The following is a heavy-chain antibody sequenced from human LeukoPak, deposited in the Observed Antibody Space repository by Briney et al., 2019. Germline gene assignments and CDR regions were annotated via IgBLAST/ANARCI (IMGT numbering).Heavy chain of an antibody. V-gene: IGHV4-34*01. J-gene: IGHJ6*03. CDR2: INHSGST. CDR1: GGSFSGYY. Sequence: SETLSLTCAVYGGSFSGYYWSWIRQPPGKGLEWIGEINHSGSTNYNPSLKSRVTISVDTSKNQFSLKLSSVTAADTAVYYCASRMVRGFPPHYYYYYYMDVWGKGTTVTISS. D-gene: IGHD3-10*01. CDR3: ASRMVRGFPPHYYYYYYMDV.